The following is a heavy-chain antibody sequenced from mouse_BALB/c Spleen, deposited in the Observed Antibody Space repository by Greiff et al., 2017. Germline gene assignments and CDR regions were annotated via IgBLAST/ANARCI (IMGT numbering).Heavy chain of an antibody. CDR1: GFTFSSYT. CDR2: ISNGGGST. D-gene: IGHD2-1*01. Sequence: EVKLVESGGGLVQPGGSLKLSCAASGFTFSSYTMSWVRQTPEKRLEWVAYISNGGGSTYYPDTVKGRFTISRDNAKNTLYLQMSSLKSEDTAMYYCARPHGKEDAMDYWGQGTSVTVSS. CDR3: ARPHGKEDAMDY. J-gene: IGHJ4*01. V-gene: IGHV5-12-2*01.